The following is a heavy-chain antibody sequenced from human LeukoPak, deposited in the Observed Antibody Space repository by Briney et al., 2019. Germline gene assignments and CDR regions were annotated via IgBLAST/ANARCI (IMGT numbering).Heavy chain of an antibody. J-gene: IGHJ3*02. D-gene: IGHD3-16*01. Sequence: GGSLRLSCAASGFTFSSYGMHWVRQAPGKGLGRVAVILNDGSQEKYADSVKGRFTISRDNSKNTLFLQMNSLRAEDTAVYYCARDDALGDNALDIWGQGTMVTVSS. CDR2: ILNDGSQE. CDR3: ARDDALGDNALDI. V-gene: IGHV3-33*01. CDR1: GFTFSSYG.